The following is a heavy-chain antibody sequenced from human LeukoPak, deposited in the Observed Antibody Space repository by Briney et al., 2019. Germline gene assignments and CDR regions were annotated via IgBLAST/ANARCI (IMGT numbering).Heavy chain of an antibody. J-gene: IGHJ3*02. CDR3: ARMYCSTTTCYTDAFDI. CDR2: IKQDGSEI. Sequence: GGSLRLSCVASGFTFSNYWMSWDRQAPGEGLEWVANIKQDGSEIYYVDSVKGRFTISRDNAKNSLHLQLSSLRAEDTAVYHCARMYCSTTTCYTDAFDIWGQGTMVTVSS. V-gene: IGHV3-7*01. D-gene: IGHD2-2*02. CDR1: GFTFSNYW.